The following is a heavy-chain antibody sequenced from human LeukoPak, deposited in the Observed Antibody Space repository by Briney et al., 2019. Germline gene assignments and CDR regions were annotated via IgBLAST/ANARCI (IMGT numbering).Heavy chain of an antibody. CDR2: INHSGST. CDR1: GGSFSGYY. CDR3: ARGSLLYYYDSSGYSDY. J-gene: IGHJ4*02. D-gene: IGHD3-22*01. V-gene: IGHV4-34*01. Sequence: PSETLSLTCAVYGGSFSGYYWSWIRQPPGKGLEWIGEINHSGSTNYNPSLMSRVTISVDTSKNQFSLKLSSVTAADTAVYYCARGSLLYYYDSSGYSDYWGQGTLVTVSS.